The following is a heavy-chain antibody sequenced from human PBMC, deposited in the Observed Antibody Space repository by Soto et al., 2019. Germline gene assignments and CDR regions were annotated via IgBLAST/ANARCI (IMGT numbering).Heavy chain of an antibody. D-gene: IGHD1-26*01. CDR3: AKNQGVELVPLATVDWFDP. Sequence: SLRLSCAASGFIFENFGMSWVRQAPGKGLEWISSISGSGFKKYYADSVKGRFTISRDNSKSTVYLELNNLSAQDPAVYHCAKNQGVELVPLATVDWFDPWGQGSVVTVSS. J-gene: IGHJ5*02. V-gene: IGHV3-23*01. CDR2: ISGSGFKK. CDR1: GFIFENFG.